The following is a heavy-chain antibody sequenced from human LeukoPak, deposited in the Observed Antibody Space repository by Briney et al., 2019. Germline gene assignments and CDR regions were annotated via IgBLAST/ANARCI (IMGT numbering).Heavy chain of an antibody. CDR3: ARVLWGARGDY. Sequence: GGSLRLSCAASGFTFSSYWMHWVRQAPGKGLVWVSRINTDGSSTNYADSVKGRFTISRDNAKNTLYLQINSLRAEDTAVYYCARVLWGARGDYWGQGTVVTVSS. J-gene: IGHJ4*02. D-gene: IGHD3-10*01. V-gene: IGHV3-74*01. CDR1: GFTFSSYW. CDR2: INTDGSST.